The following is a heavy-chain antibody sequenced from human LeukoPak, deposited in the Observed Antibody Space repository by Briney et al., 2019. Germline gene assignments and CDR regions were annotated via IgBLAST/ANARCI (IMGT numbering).Heavy chain of an antibody. D-gene: IGHD3-22*01. Sequence: PSETLSLTCTVSGGSISSYYWSWIRQPAGKGLEWIGRIYTSGSTNYNPSLKSRVTLSVDTSKNQFSLKLSSVTAADTAVYYCALISEGYYDSSGYPYFDYWGQGTLVTVSS. CDR3: ALISEGYYDSSGYPYFDY. V-gene: IGHV4-4*07. J-gene: IGHJ4*02. CDR2: IYTSGST. CDR1: GGSISSYY.